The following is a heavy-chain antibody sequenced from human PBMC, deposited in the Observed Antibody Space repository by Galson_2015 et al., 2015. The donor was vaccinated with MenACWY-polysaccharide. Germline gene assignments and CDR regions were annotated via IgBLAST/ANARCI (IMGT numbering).Heavy chain of an antibody. J-gene: IGHJ3*02. V-gene: IGHV3-33*01. Sequence: SLRLSCAASGSRFGNSGLHWVRQAPGKGLEWVAVIQYDGSNNESADSVKGRFTISGDYNKNTEFLEMNTLGVEDTAVYYCAREGSRIVFHAFDIWGQGTMVTVSS. CDR3: AREGSRIVFHAFDI. D-gene: IGHD2-2*01. CDR1: GSRFGNSG. CDR2: IQYDGSNN.